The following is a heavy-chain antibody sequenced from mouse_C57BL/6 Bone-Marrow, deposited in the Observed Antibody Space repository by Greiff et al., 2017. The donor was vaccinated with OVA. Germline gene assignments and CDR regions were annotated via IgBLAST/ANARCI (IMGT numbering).Heavy chain of an antibody. CDR1: GFTFSDFY. Sequence: EVQVVESGGGLVQSGRSLRLSCATSGFTFSDFYMEWVRQATGKGLEWIAASRNKANDYTTEYSASVKGRFIVSRDTSQSILYLQMNALRAEDTAIYYCARDGSSSLPPMYYWGQGTSVTVSS. CDR3: ARDGSSSLPPMYY. V-gene: IGHV7-1*01. CDR2: SRNKANDYTT. D-gene: IGHD5-5*01. J-gene: IGHJ4*01.